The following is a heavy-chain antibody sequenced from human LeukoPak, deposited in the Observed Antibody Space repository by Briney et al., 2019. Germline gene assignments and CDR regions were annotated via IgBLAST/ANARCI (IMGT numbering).Heavy chain of an antibody. Sequence: GGSLRLSCAASGFTFSSYSMNWVRQAPGKGLEWVSYISSSSSTIYYADSVKGRFTISRDNAKNSPYLQMNSLRAEDTAVYYCARLVGKRYSAYDLVYWGQGTLVTVSS. D-gene: IGHD5-12*01. V-gene: IGHV3-48*04. CDR1: GFTFSSYS. CDR2: ISSSSSTI. CDR3: ARLVGKRYSAYDLVY. J-gene: IGHJ4*02.